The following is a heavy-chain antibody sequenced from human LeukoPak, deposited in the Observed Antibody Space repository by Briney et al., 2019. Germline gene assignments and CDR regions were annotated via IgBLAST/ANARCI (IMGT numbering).Heavy chain of an antibody. CDR2: IKEDGSEK. CDR1: GXXFSSYW. V-gene: IGHV3-7*01. CDR3: ARAPWELLNDY. Sequence: GGSLRLSCAAXGXXFSSYWMSWVRQAPGKGLEWVANIKEDGSEKYYVDSVKGRFTISRDNAKNSLYLQMDSLRAEDTAVYYCARAPWELLNDYWGQGTLVTVSS. J-gene: IGHJ4*02. D-gene: IGHD1-26*01.